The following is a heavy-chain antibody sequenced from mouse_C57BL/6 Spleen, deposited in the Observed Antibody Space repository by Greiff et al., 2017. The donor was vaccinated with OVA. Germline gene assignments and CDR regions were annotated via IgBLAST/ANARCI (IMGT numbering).Heavy chain of an antibody. Sequence: EVQLQESGPELVKPGASVKIPCKASGYTFTDYNMDWVKQSHGKSLEWIGDINPNNGGTIYNQKFKGKATLTVDKSSSTAYMELRSLTSEDTAVYYCAREGLYYSDWYFDVWGTGTTVTVSS. D-gene: IGHD2-12*01. CDR3: AREGLYYSDWYFDV. J-gene: IGHJ1*03. V-gene: IGHV1-18*01. CDR1: GYTFTDYN. CDR2: INPNNGGT.